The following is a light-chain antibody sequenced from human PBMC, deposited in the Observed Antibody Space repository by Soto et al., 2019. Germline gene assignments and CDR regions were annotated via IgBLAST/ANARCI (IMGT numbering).Light chain of an antibody. CDR1: QTIRRW. J-gene: IGKJ1*01. CDR2: DAS. CDR3: QHYNSDPWT. V-gene: IGKV1-5*01. Sequence: DIEMTQSPSTLSASVGDRLTITCRASQTIRRWLAWYQQRPGKAPKVLIYDASTLESGVPARFSGSGSETEFTLTISSLGPEDSATYYCQHYNSDPWTFGQGTKVEIK.